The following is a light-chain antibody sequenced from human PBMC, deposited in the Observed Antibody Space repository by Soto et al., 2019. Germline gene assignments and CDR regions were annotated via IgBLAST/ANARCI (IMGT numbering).Light chain of an antibody. CDR1: SSDVGGYNY. V-gene: IGLV2-14*01. CDR3: TSYTSGSTRYV. Sequence: QSVLTQPASVSGSPGQSITISCTGTSSDVGGYNYVSWYQQHTGKAPKLIIYEVTNRPSGVSNRFSGSKSGNTASLTISGLQAEDAADYYCTSYTSGSTRYVFGTGTKVTV. J-gene: IGLJ1*01. CDR2: EVT.